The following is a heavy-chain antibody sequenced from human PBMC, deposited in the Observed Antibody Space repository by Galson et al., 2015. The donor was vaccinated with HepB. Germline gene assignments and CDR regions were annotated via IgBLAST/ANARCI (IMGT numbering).Heavy chain of an antibody. CDR2: IASDGSTK. CDR1: GFRFATYG. CDR3: VTQPSASLLAVLAYGMDD. Sequence: SLRLSCAASGFRFATYGMNWVRQAPGKGLEWVSSIASDGSTKHHADSLKGRFTISRDNSRNPQYLQMNNLRRDDTALYYCVTQPSASLLAVLAYGMDDWGQGTTVIVSS. V-gene: IGHV3-30*02. D-gene: IGHD1-14*01. J-gene: IGHJ6*02.